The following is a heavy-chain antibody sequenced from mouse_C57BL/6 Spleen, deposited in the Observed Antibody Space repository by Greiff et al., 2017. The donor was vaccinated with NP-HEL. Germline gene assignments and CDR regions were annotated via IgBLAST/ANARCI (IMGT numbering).Heavy chain of an antibody. D-gene: IGHD3-2*02. V-gene: IGHV1-55*01. CDR2: IYPGSGST. Sequence: QVQLQQPGAELVKPGASVKMSCKASGYTFTSYWITWVQQRPGQGLEWIGDIYPGSGSTTYNETFKSKATLTVYTYSSPTYMQLSSLTSEDSAVYYCARWCSSGVAWFAYWGQGTLVTVSA. CDR1: GYTFTSYW. J-gene: IGHJ3*01. CDR3: ARWCSSGVAWFAY.